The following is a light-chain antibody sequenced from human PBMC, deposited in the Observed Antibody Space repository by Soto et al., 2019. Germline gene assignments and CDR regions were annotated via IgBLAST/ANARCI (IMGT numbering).Light chain of an antibody. CDR1: QSVTSGY. Sequence: EIVLTQSPGSLSLSPGERATPSCRASQSVTSGYLAWYQQQPNQAPRLLIYGASYRATDIPDRFSGGGSGTDFTLTISRLEPEDFAVYYCQHYSSSPPAITFGQGTRLEIK. CDR2: GAS. CDR3: QHYSSSPPAIT. J-gene: IGKJ5*01. V-gene: IGKV3-20*01.